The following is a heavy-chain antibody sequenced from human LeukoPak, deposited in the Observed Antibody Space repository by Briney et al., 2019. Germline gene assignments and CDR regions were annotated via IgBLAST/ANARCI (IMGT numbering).Heavy chain of an antibody. V-gene: IGHV1-46*01. CDR1: GYTFTSYY. CDR3: ARDVGVNYYDSSGYPSGAFDI. D-gene: IGHD3-22*01. CDR2: INPSGGST. J-gene: IGHJ3*02. Sequence: ASVKVSCKASGYTFTSYYMHWVRQAPGQGLEWMGIINPSGGSTSYAQKFQGRVTMTRDMSTSTVYMELSSLRSEDTAVYYCARDVGVNYYDSSGYPSGAFDIWGQGTMVTVSS.